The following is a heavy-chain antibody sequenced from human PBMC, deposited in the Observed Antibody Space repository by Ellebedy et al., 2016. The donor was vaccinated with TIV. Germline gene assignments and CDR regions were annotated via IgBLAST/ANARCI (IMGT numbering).Heavy chain of an antibody. CDR1: GGSISNYY. J-gene: IGHJ2*01. D-gene: IGHD6-25*01. Sequence: MPSETLSLTCIVSGGSISNYYWSWIRQPPGKGLEWIGSIYYSGSTNYNPSLKSGVTISVDTSKNQISLTLMSSVSAADTAVYYCARVAITAAVGGGYFDLWGRGALVTVSS. CDR2: IYYSGST. CDR3: ARVAITAAVGGGYFDL. V-gene: IGHV4-59*01.